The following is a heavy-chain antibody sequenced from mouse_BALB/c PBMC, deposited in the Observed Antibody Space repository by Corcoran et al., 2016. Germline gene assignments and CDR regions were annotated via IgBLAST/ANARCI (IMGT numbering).Heavy chain of an antibody. D-gene: IGHD2-14*01. Sequence: EVQLQQSGPELVKPGASVKVSCKTSRYTFIEYSILWLKQSHGKSLECIGSFDPNIGGPRSNQDFTGKAILTVDKSSSTAYMELRSLTSEDSAVYYCTRTEYRNDGFVYWGQGTLVIVSA. J-gene: IGHJ3*01. CDR3: TRTEYRNDGFVY. V-gene: IGHV1-22*01. CDR2: FDPNIGGP. CDR1: RYTFIEYS.